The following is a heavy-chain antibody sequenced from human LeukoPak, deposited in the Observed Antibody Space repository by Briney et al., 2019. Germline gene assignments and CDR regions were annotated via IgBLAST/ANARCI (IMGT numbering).Heavy chain of an antibody. D-gene: IGHD6-19*01. CDR3: ARGIYSSGWYFPWFDP. J-gene: IGHJ5*02. CDR2: INPNSGGT. Sequence: ASVKVSCKASGYTFTGYYMHWVRQAPGQGLEWVGWINPNSGGTNYAQKFQGRVTMTRDTSISTAYMELSRLRSDDTAVYYCARGIYSSGWYFPWFDPWGQGTLVTVSS. CDR1: GYTFTGYY. V-gene: IGHV1-2*02.